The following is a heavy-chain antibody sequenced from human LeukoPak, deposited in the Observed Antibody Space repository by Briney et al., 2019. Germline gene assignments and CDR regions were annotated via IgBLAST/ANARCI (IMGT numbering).Heavy chain of an antibody. V-gene: IGHV1-18*01. Sequence: ASVKVSCKASGYTFTNYGINWVRQAPGQGLEWMGWIGAYNGNTNYAQKFQGRVTMTTDTSTSTAYMELRSLRSDDTAVYYCARDLSRRTDWFFWPGIYWGQGTLVTVSS. CDR1: GYTFTNYG. J-gene: IGHJ4*02. D-gene: IGHD3/OR15-3a*01. CDR2: IGAYNGNT. CDR3: ARDLSRRTDWFFWPGIY.